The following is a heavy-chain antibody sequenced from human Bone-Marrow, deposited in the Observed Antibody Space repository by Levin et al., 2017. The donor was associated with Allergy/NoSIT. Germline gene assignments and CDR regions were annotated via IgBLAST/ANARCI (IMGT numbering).Heavy chain of an antibody. CDR2: IKSKTDGGTT. Sequence: KTGGSLRLSCAASGFTFSNAWMSWVRQAPGKGLEWVGRIKSKTDGGTTDYAAPVKGRFTISRDDSKNTLYLQMNSLKTEDTAVYYCTTSVGYCSGGSFKNPDAFDIWGQGTMVTVSS. J-gene: IGHJ3*02. V-gene: IGHV3-15*01. CDR3: TTSVGYCSGGSFKNPDAFDI. D-gene: IGHD2-15*01. CDR1: GFTFSNAW.